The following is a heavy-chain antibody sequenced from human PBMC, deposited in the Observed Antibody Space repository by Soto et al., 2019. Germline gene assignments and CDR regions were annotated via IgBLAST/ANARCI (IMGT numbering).Heavy chain of an antibody. V-gene: IGHV3-73*02. D-gene: IGHD2-21*02. CDR3: TRLYCGGDCDFDS. CDR1: GFTFSGSA. J-gene: IGHJ4*02. Sequence: EVQLVEAGGGLVQPGGSLKLSCAASGFTFSGSAMHWVRQASGKGLEWVGRIRDKANSYATAYTASVKGRFTISRDDSKNTAYLQMHSLKTEDTAVYYCTRLYCGGDCDFDSWGQGTLVTVSS. CDR2: IRDKANSYAT.